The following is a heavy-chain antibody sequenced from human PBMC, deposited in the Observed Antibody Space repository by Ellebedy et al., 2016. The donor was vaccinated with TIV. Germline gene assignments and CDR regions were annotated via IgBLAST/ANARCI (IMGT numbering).Heavy chain of an antibody. D-gene: IGHD5-24*01. CDR2: INAGNGNT. CDR1: GYTFTNYT. CDR3: ARVADGYSLNYFDY. Sequence: AASVKVSCKSSGYTFTNYTIHWVRQAPGQRHEWIGWINAGNGNTKYSQNFRGKVTITRDTSASTAYMELSSLRSEDTAVYYCARVADGYSLNYFDYWGQGTLVTVTS. V-gene: IGHV1-3*01. J-gene: IGHJ4*02.